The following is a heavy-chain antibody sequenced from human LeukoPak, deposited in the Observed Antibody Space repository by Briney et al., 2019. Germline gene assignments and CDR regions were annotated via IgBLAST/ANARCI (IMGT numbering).Heavy chain of an antibody. V-gene: IGHV4-34*01. D-gene: IGHD3-22*01. CDR1: GGSFSGYY. CDR3: ASGDNSGYPQVDY. Sequence: SETLSLTCAVYGGSFSGYYWSWIRQPPGKGLEWIGEINHSGSTNYNPSLKSRVSISVDTSKNQFSLKLSSVTAADTAVYYCASGDNSGYPQVDYWGQGTLVTVSS. CDR2: INHSGST. J-gene: IGHJ4*02.